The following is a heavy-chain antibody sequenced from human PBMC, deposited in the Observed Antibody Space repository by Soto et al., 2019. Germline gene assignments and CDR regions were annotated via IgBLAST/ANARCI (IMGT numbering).Heavy chain of an antibody. V-gene: IGHV3-23*01. Sequence: EVQLLESGGGLVQPGGSLRLSCATSGFTFSSYAMSWVRQAPGKGLEWVSAISGSGGSTYYADSVKGRFTISRDNSKNTLYLQMNSLRAEDTAVYYCAKDKGSSTSCLDYWGQGTLVTVSS. J-gene: IGHJ4*02. D-gene: IGHD2-2*01. CDR3: AKDKGSSTSCLDY. CDR1: GFTFSSYA. CDR2: ISGSGGST.